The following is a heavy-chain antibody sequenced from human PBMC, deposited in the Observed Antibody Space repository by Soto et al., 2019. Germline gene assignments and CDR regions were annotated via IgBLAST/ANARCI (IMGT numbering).Heavy chain of an antibody. CDR3: ARGGSLGYCSGSRCKYYDLEV. Sequence: QVQVVESGGGVVHPGGSLRLSCAASGFTFSSYGMHWVRQAPGKGLEWVAVVWYNGITKYYVDSVKGRFTISRDNSMNIQYLKRSSLRAEVNAGCKCARGGSLGYCSGSRCKYYDLEVWGKETMMSVS. J-gene: IGHJ6*03. V-gene: IGHV3-33*01. CDR1: GFTFSSYG. CDR2: VWYNGITK. D-gene: IGHD2-15*01.